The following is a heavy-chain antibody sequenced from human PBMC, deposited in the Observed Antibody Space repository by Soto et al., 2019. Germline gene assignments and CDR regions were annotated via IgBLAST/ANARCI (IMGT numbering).Heavy chain of an antibody. V-gene: IGHV3-9*01. CDR2: ISGNSGSI. Sequence: GGSLRLSCAASGFTFDDYAMHWVRQAPGKGLEWVSGISGNSGSIGYADSVKGRFTISRDNSKNSLYLQMNSLRAEDTAVYYCAKNLLEELWFVELLYYFDYWGQGTQVTVSS. D-gene: IGHD3-10*01. CDR3: AKNLLEELWFVELLYYFDY. CDR1: GFTFDDYA. J-gene: IGHJ4*02.